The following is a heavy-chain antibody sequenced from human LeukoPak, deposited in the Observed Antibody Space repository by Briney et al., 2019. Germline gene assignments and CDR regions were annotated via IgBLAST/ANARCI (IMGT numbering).Heavy chain of an antibody. D-gene: IGHD6-25*01. J-gene: IGHJ4*02. Sequence: GGSLRLSCAASGFTFDDYAMHWVRQVPGKGPEWVSLISGDGGSTYYADSVKGRFTISRDNSKNSLHLQMNSPRTEDSALYYCAKDRSSSGAQVFDNWGQGTLVTVSS. CDR2: ISGDGGST. V-gene: IGHV3-43*02. CDR1: GFTFDDYA. CDR3: AKDRSSSGAQVFDN.